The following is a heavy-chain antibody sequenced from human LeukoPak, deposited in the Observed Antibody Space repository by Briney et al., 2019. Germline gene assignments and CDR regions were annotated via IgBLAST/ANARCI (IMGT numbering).Heavy chain of an antibody. D-gene: IGHD3-10*01. CDR3: ARDREGYYGSGSYVY. CDR2: IYSGGST. J-gene: IGHJ4*02. CDR1: GFTVSSNY. V-gene: IGHV3-66*02. Sequence: GGSLRLYCAASGFTVSSNYMSWVRQAPGKGLEWVSVIYSGGSTYYADSVKGRFTISRDNSKNTLYLQMNSLRAEDTAVYYCARDREGYYGSGSYVYWGQGTLVTVSS.